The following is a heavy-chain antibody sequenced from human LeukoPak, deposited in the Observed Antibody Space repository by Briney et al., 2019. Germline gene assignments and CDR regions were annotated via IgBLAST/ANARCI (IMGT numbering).Heavy chain of an antibody. CDR3: ASSLGYYYYMDV. CDR1: GFTFSSYW. CDR2: INSDGSST. Sequence: GGSLRLSCAASGFTFSSYWMHWVRQAPGKGLVWVSRINSDGSSTSYADSVKGRFTISRDNAKNTLYLQMNSLRAEDTAVYYCASSLGYYYYMDVRGKGTTVTVSS. J-gene: IGHJ6*03. V-gene: IGHV3-74*01.